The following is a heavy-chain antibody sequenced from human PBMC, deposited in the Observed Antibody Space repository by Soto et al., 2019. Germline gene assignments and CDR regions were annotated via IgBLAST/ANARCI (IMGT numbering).Heavy chain of an antibody. J-gene: IGHJ4*02. Sequence: GESLKISCKGSGYSFTGYWIGWVRQMPGKGLEWMGIIYPGDSDTRYSPSFQGQVTISADKSISTAYLQWSSLKASDTAMYYCASYHGYSYGLGTQRYYFDYWGQGTLVTVSS. CDR3: ASYHGYSYGLGTQRYYFDY. V-gene: IGHV5-51*01. D-gene: IGHD5-18*01. CDR2: IYPGDSDT. CDR1: GYSFTGYW.